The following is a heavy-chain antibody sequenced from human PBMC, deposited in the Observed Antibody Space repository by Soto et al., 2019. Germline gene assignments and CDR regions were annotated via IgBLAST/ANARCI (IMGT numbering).Heavy chain of an antibody. CDR2: AYYSGST. V-gene: IGHV4-59*12. D-gene: IGHD3-10*01. CDR3: ARAQFYSGSGNYNNLMFDA. CDR1: GGSISHYY. Sequence: PSETLSLTCSVSGGSISHYYWSWIRQSPGKGLEWIGDAYYSGSTDHNPSLKTRLTRSLDMSKNQFPLTLNSMTAADTAVYYCARAQFYSGSGNYNNLMFDAWGQGIQVTVSS. J-gene: IGHJ5*02.